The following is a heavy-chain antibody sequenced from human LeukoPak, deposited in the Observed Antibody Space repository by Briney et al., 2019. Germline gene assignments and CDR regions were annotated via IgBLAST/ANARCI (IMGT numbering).Heavy chain of an antibody. CDR3: AKGRWGLTINNFDI. J-gene: IGHJ3*02. CDR2: ISDRGDST. CDR1: GFTLDSYT. D-gene: IGHD3-9*01. V-gene: IGHV3-23*01. Sequence: GGSLRLSCAASGFTLDSYTMNWVRQLPGKGLEWVSVISDRGDSTHYADSVKGRFTISRDSSKNTLYLQMNSLRGEDTAVYYCAKGRWGLTINNFDIWGQGTMVTVSS.